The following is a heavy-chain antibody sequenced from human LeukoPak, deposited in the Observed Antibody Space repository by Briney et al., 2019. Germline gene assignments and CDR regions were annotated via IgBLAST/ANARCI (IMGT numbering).Heavy chain of an antibody. V-gene: IGHV3-9*01. D-gene: IGHD6-19*01. Sequence: ARPLTLSCAASGFTFDDYAMHWVRQAPGKGLEWVSGISWNSGSIGYADSVKGRFIISRDNAKNSLYLQMNSLRAEDTALYYCAKDIGRGYSSGPGNWGQGTLVTGSS. CDR2: ISWNSGSI. J-gene: IGHJ4*02. CDR1: GFTFDDYA. CDR3: AKDIGRGYSSGPGN.